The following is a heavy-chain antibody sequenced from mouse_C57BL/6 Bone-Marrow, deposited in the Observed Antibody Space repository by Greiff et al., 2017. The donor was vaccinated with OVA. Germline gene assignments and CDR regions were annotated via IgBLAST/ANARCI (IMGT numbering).Heavy chain of an antibody. V-gene: IGHV5-4*01. CDR1: GFTFSSYA. CDR3: ARGRYYYGSSAWFAY. Sequence: EVQLVESGGGLVKPGGSLKLSCAASGFTFSSYAMSWVRQTPEKRLEWVATISDGGSYTYYPDNVKGRFTISRDNAKNNLYLQMSHLKSEDTAMYYCARGRYYYGSSAWFAYWGQGTLVTVSA. CDR2: ISDGGSYT. D-gene: IGHD1-1*01. J-gene: IGHJ3*01.